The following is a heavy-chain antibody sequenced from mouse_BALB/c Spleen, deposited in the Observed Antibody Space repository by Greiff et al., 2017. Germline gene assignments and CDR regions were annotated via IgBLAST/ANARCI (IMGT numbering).Heavy chain of an antibody. J-gene: IGHJ2*01. CDR3: ARGGDTTATDY. V-gene: IGHV5-6-5*01. D-gene: IGHD1-2*01. CDR2: ISSGGST. Sequence: EVKVEESGGGLVKPGGSLKLSCAVSGLTFSSYAMSWVRQTPEKRLEWVASISSGGSTYYPDSVKGRFTISRDNARNILYLQMSSLRSGDTAMYYCARGGDTTATDYWGQGTTLTVSS. CDR1: GLTFSSYA.